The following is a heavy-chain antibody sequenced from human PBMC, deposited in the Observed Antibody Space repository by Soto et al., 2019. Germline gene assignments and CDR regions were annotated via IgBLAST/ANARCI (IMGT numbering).Heavy chain of an antibody. D-gene: IGHD2-8*02. CDR2: ISGSGDNT. V-gene: IGHV3-23*01. Sequence: EVQLLESGGGFGQPGGSLRLSCAASGFTFSNYAMSWVRQTPGKGLEWVSTISGSGDNTNYADSVEGRFTISRDNSKDALYLQMNSLRAEDTAVYYCARDPGGGYDYWGQGTLVTVSS. CDR3: ARDPGGGYDY. J-gene: IGHJ4*02. CDR1: GFTFSNYA.